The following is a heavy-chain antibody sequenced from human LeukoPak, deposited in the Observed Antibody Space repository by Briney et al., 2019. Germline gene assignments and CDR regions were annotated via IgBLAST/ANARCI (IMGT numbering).Heavy chain of an antibody. CDR2: INPNSGDT. V-gene: IGHV1-2*02. J-gene: IGHJ5*01. Sequence: ASVKVSCKASGYTFTGYYMHWVRQAPGQGLEWMGWINPNSGDTNYAQNFQGRVTMTRDTSMNTAYMELSRLRSDDTAVYFCARGYCSGGSCYLVENWFDFWGQGTLVTVSS. CDR3: ARGYCSGGSCYLVENWFDF. D-gene: IGHD2-15*01. CDR1: GYTFTGYY.